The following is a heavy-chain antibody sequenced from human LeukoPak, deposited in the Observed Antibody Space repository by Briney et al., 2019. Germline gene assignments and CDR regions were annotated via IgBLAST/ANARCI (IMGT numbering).Heavy chain of an antibody. J-gene: IGHJ4*02. CDR2: IYYTGST. CDR3: ARFDRDGYNLDY. V-gene: IGHV4-59*01. CDR1: GGSISGYY. D-gene: IGHD5-24*01. Sequence: PSETLSLTCTVSGGSISGYYWTWIRQPPGKGLEWIGYIYYTGSTNYNPSLKSRVTISVDTSKNQFSLNLSSVTAADTALYYCARFDRDGYNLDYWGQGTLVTVST.